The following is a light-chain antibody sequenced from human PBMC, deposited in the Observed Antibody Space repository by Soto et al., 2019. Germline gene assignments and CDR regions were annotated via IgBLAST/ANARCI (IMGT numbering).Light chain of an antibody. V-gene: IGKV1-5*01. CDR2: DAS. CDR3: QQYNSYPWT. J-gene: IGKJ1*01. Sequence: DTQVTQSPSTLSASVGDRVTLSCRASQSISSWLAWYQQKPGKAPKLLIYDASSLESGVPSRFSGSGSGTEFTLTISSLQPDDFATYYCQQYNSYPWTFGQGTKVDIK. CDR1: QSISSW.